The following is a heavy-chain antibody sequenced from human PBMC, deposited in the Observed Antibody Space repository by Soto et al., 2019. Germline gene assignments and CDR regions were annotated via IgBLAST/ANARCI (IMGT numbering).Heavy chain of an antibody. CDR3: AAELGFGKLSVV. CDR2: IIPLFGTT. CDR1: GGTFKNCV. J-gene: IGHJ6*02. Sequence: QVQVVQSGVEVRRPGSSVKVSCKASGGTFKNCVISWVRQAPGQGLEWMGGIIPLFGTTDFAQRFQGRLTITTDESTTTAYMELSRLSSEDTATYYCAAELGFGKLSVVWGQGNTVIVSS. V-gene: IGHV1-69*01. D-gene: IGHD3-10*01.